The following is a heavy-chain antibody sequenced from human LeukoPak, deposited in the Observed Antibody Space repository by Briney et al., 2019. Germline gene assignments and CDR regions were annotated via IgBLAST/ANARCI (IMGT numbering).Heavy chain of an antibody. CDR2: ISGGAIST. D-gene: IGHD3-3*01. J-gene: IGHJ4*02. V-gene: IGHV3-23*01. CDR3: AKGAGYDFWSGYVDY. Sequence: GGSLRLSCAASGFTFSNYAMSWVRQAPGKGLEWVSVISGGAISTYYADSVKGRFTISRDNSKNTLYLQMNSLRAEDTAVYYCAKGAGYDFWSGYVDYWGQGTLVTVSS. CDR1: GFTFSNYA.